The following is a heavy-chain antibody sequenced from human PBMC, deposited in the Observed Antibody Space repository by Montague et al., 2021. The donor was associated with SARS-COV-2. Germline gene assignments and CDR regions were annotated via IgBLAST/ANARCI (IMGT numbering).Heavy chain of an antibody. CDR2: VLYNKGT. J-gene: IGHJ4*02. D-gene: IGHD3-10*01. Sequence: SETLSLTCTVSGVSVTDYYWSWIRQPPGKGLEWVGDVLYNKGTNFNPSLKSRVAISVDTSKNQFSLRLTSVTAADTALYYCVRHPQYDGLDGHPDFWDQGTLVTVSS. V-gene: IGHV4-59*08. CDR1: GVSVTDYY. CDR3: VRHPQYDGLDGHPDF.